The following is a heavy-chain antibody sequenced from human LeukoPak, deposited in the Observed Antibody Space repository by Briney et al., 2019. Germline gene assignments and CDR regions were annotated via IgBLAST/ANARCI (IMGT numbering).Heavy chain of an antibody. D-gene: IGHD2-2*01. J-gene: IGHJ4*02. V-gene: IGHV3-23*01. CDR3: AKSFRSTSLDY. CDR1: GFTFSSYS. Sequence: GGSLRLSCAASGFTFSSYSMNWVRQAPGKGLEWVSAISGSGSNTYYADSVKARFTISRDNSKNTLYLQMNSLRAEDTAVYYCAKSFRSTSLDYWGQGTLVTVSS. CDR2: ISGSGSNT.